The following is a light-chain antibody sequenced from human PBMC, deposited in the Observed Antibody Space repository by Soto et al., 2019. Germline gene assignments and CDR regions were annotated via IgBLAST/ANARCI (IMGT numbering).Light chain of an antibody. J-gene: IGLJ1*01. CDR1: SSDVGGYNY. CDR3: SSYTSSRAYV. Sequence: QSALTQPASVSGSPGQSITISCTGTSSDVGGYNYVFCYQQQSGKAPKLMIHEVSNRPSGVSNRFSGSKSGNTASLTISGLQAEDEADYYCSSYTSSRAYVFGIGTKVTVL. V-gene: IGLV2-14*01. CDR2: EVS.